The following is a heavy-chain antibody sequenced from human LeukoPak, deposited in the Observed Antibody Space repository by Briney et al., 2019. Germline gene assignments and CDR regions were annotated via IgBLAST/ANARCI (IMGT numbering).Heavy chain of an antibody. CDR2: IKSKTDGGTT. D-gene: IGHD1-26*01. V-gene: IGHV3-15*01. CDR1: GFTFSNAW. J-gene: IGHJ4*02. Sequence: GGSLRLSCAASGFTFSNAWMSWVRQAPGKGLEWVGRIKSKTDGGTTDYAAPVKGRFTISRDDSKNTLYLQMNSLKTEDTAVYYCTTPINRWELIPSFDYWGQGTLVTVSS. CDR3: TTPINRWELIPSFDY.